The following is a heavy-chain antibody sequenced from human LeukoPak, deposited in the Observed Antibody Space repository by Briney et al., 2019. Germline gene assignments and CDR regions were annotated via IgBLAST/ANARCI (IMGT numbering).Heavy chain of an antibody. CDR2: TYYTGST. V-gene: IGHV4-61*08. Sequence: SETLSLTCTVSGGSINSGDYYWTWIRQPPGKGLEWIGYTYYTGSTDYNPSLKSRVTMSVDTSKNQFSLKLTSVTAADTAVYYCAREIYSGYVDYWGQGTLVTVSS. J-gene: IGHJ4*02. CDR3: AREIYSGYVDY. D-gene: IGHD5-12*01. CDR1: GGSINSGDYY.